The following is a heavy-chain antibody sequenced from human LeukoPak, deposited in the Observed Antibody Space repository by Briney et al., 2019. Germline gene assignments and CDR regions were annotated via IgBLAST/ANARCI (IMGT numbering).Heavy chain of an antibody. J-gene: IGHJ4*02. Sequence: GGSLRLSCAASGFTFSNYGMHWVRQAPGKGLEWVAVIWFDGTNKYYADSVRGRFTISRDNSKNTLYLQMSSLRAEDTAMYYCARDRGVAAHLDYWGQGTLVTVSS. CDR3: ARDRGVAAHLDY. D-gene: IGHD5-12*01. CDR1: GFTFSNYG. CDR2: IWFDGTNK. V-gene: IGHV3-33*01.